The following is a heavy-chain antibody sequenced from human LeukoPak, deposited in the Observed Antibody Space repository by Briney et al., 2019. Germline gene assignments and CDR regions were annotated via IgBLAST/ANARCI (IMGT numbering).Heavy chain of an antibody. CDR1: GGSISSSSYY. J-gene: IGHJ5*02. CDR3: ARGGRGGSYSSDNWFDP. V-gene: IGHV4-39*01. Sequence: SETLSLTCSVSGGSISSSSYYWGWIRQPPGKGPEWIGSIYFTGITYYNPSLKSRVTISVDTSKNQFSLKLSSVTAADTAVYYCARGGRGGSYSSDNWFDPWGQGTLVTVSS. D-gene: IGHD1-26*01. CDR2: IYFTGIT.